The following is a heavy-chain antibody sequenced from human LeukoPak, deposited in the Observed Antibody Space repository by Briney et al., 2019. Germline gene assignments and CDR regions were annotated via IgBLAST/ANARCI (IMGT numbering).Heavy chain of an antibody. J-gene: IGHJ4*02. V-gene: IGHV4-59*08. CDR2: SYYSGST. CDR1: GGSISSYY. Sequence: SETLSLTCTVSGGSISSYYWSWIRQTPGKGLEWIGDSYYSGSTNYNPSLKSRVTISVDTSKNQFSLKLSSVTAADTAVYYCARHTDIAALGSLNYWGQGTLVTVSS. CDR3: ARHTDIAALGSLNY. D-gene: IGHD6-6*01.